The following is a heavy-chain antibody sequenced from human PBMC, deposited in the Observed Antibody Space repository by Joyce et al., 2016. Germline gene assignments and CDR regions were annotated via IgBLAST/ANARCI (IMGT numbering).Heavy chain of an antibody. Sequence: QVQLLESGGGVVQPGTSLRLSCEASGFTFGHYAMHWVRQAPGKGLVWGAVTWSDGSTKSDADSVKGRFAVSKDNSQNKLFLQMNSLRDEDTAVYYCTRCRTPTTRPPDYWGPGTLVTVSS. CDR1: GFTFGHYA. CDR3: TRCRTPTTRPPDY. CDR2: TWSDGSTK. D-gene: IGHD6-6*01. J-gene: IGHJ4*02. V-gene: IGHV3-33*01.